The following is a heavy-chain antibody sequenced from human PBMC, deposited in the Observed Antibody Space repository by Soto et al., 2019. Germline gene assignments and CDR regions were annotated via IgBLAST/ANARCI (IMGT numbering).Heavy chain of an antibody. CDR2: ISGSGGST. CDR3: AREMPTMVN. CDR1: GFTFSNYA. V-gene: IGHV3-23*01. Sequence: HPGGSLRLSCAASGFTFSNYAISWVRQAPGKGLEWVSIISGSGGSTYYADSVKGRFIISRDNSKNTLYLQMNSLRAEDTAVYYCAREMPTMVNWGQGTLVTVSS. D-gene: IGHD3-10*01. J-gene: IGHJ4*02.